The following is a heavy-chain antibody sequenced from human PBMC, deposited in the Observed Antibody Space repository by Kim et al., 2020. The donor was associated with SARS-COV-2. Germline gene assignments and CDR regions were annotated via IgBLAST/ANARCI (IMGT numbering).Heavy chain of an antibody. Sequence: GGSLRLSCAASGFTFSSYWMSWVRQAPGKGLEWVANIKQDGSEKYYVDSVKGRFTISRDNAKNSLYLQMNSLRAEDTAVYYCARFSYCSSTSCYPYYYYGMDVWGQGTTVTVSS. D-gene: IGHD2-2*01. CDR2: IKQDGSEK. CDR3: ARFSYCSSTSCYPYYYYGMDV. V-gene: IGHV3-7*01. CDR1: GFTFSSYW. J-gene: IGHJ6*02.